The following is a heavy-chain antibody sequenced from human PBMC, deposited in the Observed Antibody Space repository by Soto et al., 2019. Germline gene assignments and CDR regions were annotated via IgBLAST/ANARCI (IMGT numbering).Heavy chain of an antibody. J-gene: IGHJ4*02. D-gene: IGHD4-17*01. CDR3: TEPPPRAVTPADS. Sequence: EVQLVESGGSLVQPGGSLRLSCAASGFTFSAYWMNWVRQAPGKGLEWVANIKEDGTEKQYVDSVKGRFTTSRDNAKNLVYVPMNSLRVEDTALYCCTEPPPRAVTPADSWGQGTLVTVSS. CDR1: GFTFSAYW. CDR2: IKEDGTEK. V-gene: IGHV3-7*01.